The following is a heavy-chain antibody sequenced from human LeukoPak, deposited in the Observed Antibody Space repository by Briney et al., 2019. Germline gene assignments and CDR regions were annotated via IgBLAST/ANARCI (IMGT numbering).Heavy chain of an antibody. CDR2: IYYSGST. D-gene: IGHD3-10*01. V-gene: IGHV4-59*01. Sequence: PSETLSLTCTVSGGSISSYYWSWIRQPPGKGLEWIGYIYYSGSTNYNPSLKSRVTISVDTSKNQFSLKLSSVTAADTAVYYCARKPQRHYYGSPNWGQGTLVTVSS. CDR1: GGSISSYY. J-gene: IGHJ4*02. CDR3: ARKPQRHYYGSPN.